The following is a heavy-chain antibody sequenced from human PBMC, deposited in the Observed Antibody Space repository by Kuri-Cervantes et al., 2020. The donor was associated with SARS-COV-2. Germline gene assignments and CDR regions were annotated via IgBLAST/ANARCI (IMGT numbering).Heavy chain of an antibody. CDR3: AKDGSSVGYYYGSGSKGDAFDI. D-gene: IGHD3-10*01. CDR1: GFTFSDYY. V-gene: IGHV3-23*01. Sequence: GESLKISCAASGFTFSDYYMSWIRQAPGKGLEWGSGINWNGGSTGYADSVKGRFTISRDNSKNTLYLQMNSLRAEDTAVYYCAKDGSSVGYYYGSGSKGDAFDIWGQGTMVTVSS. CDR2: INWNGGST. J-gene: IGHJ3*02.